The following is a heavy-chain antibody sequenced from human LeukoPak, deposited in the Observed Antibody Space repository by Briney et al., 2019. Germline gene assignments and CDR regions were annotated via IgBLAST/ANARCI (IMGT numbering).Heavy chain of an antibody. CDR1: GYSFTSYW. V-gene: IGHV5-51*01. CDR3: ARLGRYYDFWSGFPSGYFDY. D-gene: IGHD3-3*01. CDR2: IYPGDSDT. Sequence: GESLKISCKGSGYSFTSYWIGWVRQMPGKGLEWMGIIYPGDSDTRYSPSFQGQVTISADKSISTAYLQWSSLKASDTAMYYCARLGRYYDFWSGFPSGYFDYWGQGTLVTVSS. J-gene: IGHJ4*02.